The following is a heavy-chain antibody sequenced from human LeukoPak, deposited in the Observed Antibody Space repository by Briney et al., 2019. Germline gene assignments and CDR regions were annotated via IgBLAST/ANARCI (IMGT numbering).Heavy chain of an antibody. D-gene: IGHD3-22*01. CDR1: GGSFSVYY. CDR2: INHSGST. J-gene: IGHJ3*02. V-gene: IGHV4-34*01. CDR3: ARAFWLADAFDI. Sequence: PSETLSLTCAVYGGSFSVYYWSWIRQPPGKGLEWIGEINHSGSTNYNPSLKSRVTISVDTSKNQFSLKLSSVTAADTAVYYCARAFWLADAFDIWGQGTMVTVSS.